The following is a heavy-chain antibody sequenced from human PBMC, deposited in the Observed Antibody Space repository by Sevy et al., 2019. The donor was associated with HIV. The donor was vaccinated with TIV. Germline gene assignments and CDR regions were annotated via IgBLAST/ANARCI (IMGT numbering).Heavy chain of an antibody. D-gene: IGHD1-26*01. CDR2: IRPDGSDK. V-gene: IGHV3-7*04. J-gene: IGHJ4*02. Sequence: GGSLRLSCAASGFTFSPYWMTWVRQAPGKGLEGVANIRPDGSDKYYVDSVKGRFTISRDNAKNSLYLQMNSLRAEETVMYYCAGGVGLDCWGQGALVTVSS. CDR3: AGGVGLDC. CDR1: GFTFSPYW.